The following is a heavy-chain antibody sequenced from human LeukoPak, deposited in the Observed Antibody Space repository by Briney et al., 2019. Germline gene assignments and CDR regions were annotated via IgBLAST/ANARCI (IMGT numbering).Heavy chain of an antibody. CDR1: GFTFSSYA. Sequence: QTGGSLRLSCAASGFTFSSYAMSWVRQAPGKGLEWVSAISGSGGSTYYADSVKGRFTISRDNSKNTLYLQMNSLRAEDTAVYYCAKVVGWARAQAAAGHWGQGTLVTVSS. CDR3: AKVVGWARAQAAAGH. D-gene: IGHD6-13*01. V-gene: IGHV3-23*01. CDR2: ISGSGGST. J-gene: IGHJ4*02.